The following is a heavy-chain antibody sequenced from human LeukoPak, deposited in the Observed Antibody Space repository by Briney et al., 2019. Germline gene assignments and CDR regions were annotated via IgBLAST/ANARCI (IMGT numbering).Heavy chain of an antibody. CDR1: GDSVSSNSAA. J-gene: IGHJ4*02. Sequence: SQTLSLTCAISGDSVSSNSAAWGWIRQSPSRGLEWLGRTYYRSKWYNDYAVSVKSRITINPDTSKNQFSLQLNSVTPEDTAVYYCARDVGARPRVFDYWGQGTLVTVSS. CDR3: ARDVGARPRVFDY. D-gene: IGHD1-26*01. V-gene: IGHV6-1*01. CDR2: TYYRSKWYN.